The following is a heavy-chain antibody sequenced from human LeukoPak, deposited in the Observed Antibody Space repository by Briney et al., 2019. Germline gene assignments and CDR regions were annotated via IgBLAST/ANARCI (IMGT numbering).Heavy chain of an antibody. J-gene: IGHJ6*02. CDR3: AKLPTEGIAVAGTAGYYYGMDV. CDR2: ISYDGSNK. V-gene: IGHV3-30*18. D-gene: IGHD6-19*01. Sequence: PGGSLRLSCAASGFTFSSYGMHWVRQAPGKGLEWVAVISYDGSNKYYADSVKGRFTISRDNSKNTLYLQMNSLRAEDTAVYYCAKLPTEGIAVAGTAGYYYGMDVWGQGTTVTVSS. CDR1: GFTFSSYG.